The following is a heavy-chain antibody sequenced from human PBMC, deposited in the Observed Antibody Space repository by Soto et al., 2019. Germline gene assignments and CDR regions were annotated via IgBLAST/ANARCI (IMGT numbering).Heavy chain of an antibody. Sequence: GGSLRLSCAASGFTFSSYAMHWVRQAPGKGLEWVAVISYDGSNKYYADSVKGRFTISRDNSKNTLYQQLNSLRAEDTAVYYCARDKRDLRFLEWSYYFDYWGQGTLVTVSS. J-gene: IGHJ4*02. CDR2: ISYDGSNK. D-gene: IGHD3-3*01. CDR1: GFTFSSYA. V-gene: IGHV3-30-3*01. CDR3: ARDKRDLRFLEWSYYFDY.